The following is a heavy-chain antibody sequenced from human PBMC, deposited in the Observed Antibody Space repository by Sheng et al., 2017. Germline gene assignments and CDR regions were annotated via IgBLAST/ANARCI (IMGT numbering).Heavy chain of an antibody. D-gene: IGHD3-22*01. V-gene: IGHV4-61*02. CDR1: GGSISSGSYY. J-gene: IGHJ4*02. CDR3: ARSRYYPDVYYFDF. Sequence: QVQLQESGPGLVKPSQTLSLTYTVSGGSISSGSYYWSWIRQPAGKGLEWIGRIYTSGSTNYNPSLKSRVTISVDTSKNQFSLKLSSVTAADTAVYYCARSRYYPDVYYFDFWGPGNAGHRLL. CDR2: IYTSGST.